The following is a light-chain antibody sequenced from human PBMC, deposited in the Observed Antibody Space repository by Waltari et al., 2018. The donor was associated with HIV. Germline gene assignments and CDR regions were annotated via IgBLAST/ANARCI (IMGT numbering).Light chain of an antibody. CDR3: QQYYSTPWT. CDR2: WAS. V-gene: IGKV4-1*01. CDR1: QSVLYRSNSKNY. Sequence: DIVMTQSPDSLAVSLGERATINCKSSQSVLYRSNSKNYLAWYQQKPRQPPKLLIYWASTRESGVPDRFSGSGSGTGFTLTISSLQAEDVAAYYCQQYYSTPWTFGQGTKVEIK. J-gene: IGKJ1*01.